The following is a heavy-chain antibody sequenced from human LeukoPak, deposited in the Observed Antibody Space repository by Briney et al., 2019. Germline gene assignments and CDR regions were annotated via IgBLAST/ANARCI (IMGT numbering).Heavy chain of an antibody. V-gene: IGHV4-31*03. CDR2: IYYSGST. Sequence: PSETLSLTCTVSGGSISSGGYYWSWIRQHPGKGLEWIGYIYYSGSTYYNPSLKSRVTISVDTSKNQFSLKLSSVTAADTAVYYCSRVPSGDAFDIWGQGTMVTVSS. CDR1: GGSISSGGYY. CDR3: SRVPSGDAFDI. J-gene: IGHJ3*02. D-gene: IGHD3-10*01.